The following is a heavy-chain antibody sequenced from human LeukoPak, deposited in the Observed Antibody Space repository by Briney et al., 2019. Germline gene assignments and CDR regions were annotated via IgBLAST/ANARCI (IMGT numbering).Heavy chain of an antibody. CDR2: ISSTGTYL. J-gene: IGHJ4*02. CDR1: GFTFTAYN. D-gene: IGHD3-22*01. V-gene: IGHV3-21*01. CDR3: ASHDSEGYFDY. Sequence: GGSLRLSCAASGFTFTAYNMNWVRQAPGKGLEWVSSISSTGTYLYYADSVKGRFTISRDNAKNSLYLQMNSLRAEDTAVYYCASHDSEGYFDYWGQGTLVTVSS.